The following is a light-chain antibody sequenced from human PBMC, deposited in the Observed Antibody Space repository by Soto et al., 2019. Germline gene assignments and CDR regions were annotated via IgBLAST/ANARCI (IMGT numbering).Light chain of an antibody. CDR1: SGHSTYA. Sequence: QSVLTQSPSASASLGASVKLTCTLSSGHSTYAIAWHQQQPAKGPRYLMKLNIDGSHSKGDGIPDRFSGSSSGAERYLTISSLQSEDEADYYCQTWGTGTVVFGGGTKVTVL. CDR3: QTWGTGTVV. J-gene: IGLJ2*01. V-gene: IGLV4-69*01. CDR2: LNIDGSH.